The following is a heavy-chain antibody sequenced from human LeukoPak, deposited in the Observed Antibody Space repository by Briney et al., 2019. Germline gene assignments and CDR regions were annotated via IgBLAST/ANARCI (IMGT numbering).Heavy chain of an antibody. CDR2: ISYDGNNK. Sequence: GRSPRLSCAASGFTSSNYGMYWGRHAPGTRLKWEAVISYDGNNKYYVCSVKGRFTISRDNSKNTLYLQMNSLRADDTAVYYCAKNWQQLVLRLGYFDLWGRGTLVTVSS. CDR1: GFTSSNYG. D-gene: IGHD6-13*01. CDR3: AKNWQQLVLRLGYFDL. V-gene: IGHV3-30*18. J-gene: IGHJ2*01.